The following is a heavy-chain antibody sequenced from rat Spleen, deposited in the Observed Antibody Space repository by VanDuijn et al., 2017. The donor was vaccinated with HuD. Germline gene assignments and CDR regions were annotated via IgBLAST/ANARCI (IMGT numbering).Heavy chain of an antibody. J-gene: IGHJ2*01. CDR3: AVAGFGY. CDR1: GFIFSNYD. Sequence: EVKLVESGGGLVQPGRSLKLSCAASGFIFSNYDMAWVRQAPTKGLEWIASISNTGRNTYYADSVRGRFTISRNDAKSTLYLQMNSLKSEDTATYYCAVAGFGYWGQGVMVTVSS. V-gene: IGHV5S23*01. D-gene: IGHD4-3*01. CDR2: ISNTGRNT.